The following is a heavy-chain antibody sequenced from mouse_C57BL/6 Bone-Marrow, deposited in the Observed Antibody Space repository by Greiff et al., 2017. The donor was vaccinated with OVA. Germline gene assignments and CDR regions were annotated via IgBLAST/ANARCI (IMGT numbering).Heavy chain of an antibody. CDR1: GYTFTDYY. V-gene: IGHV1-26*01. Sequence: EVQLQQSGPELVKPGASVKISCKASGYTFTDYYMNWVKQSPGKSLEWIGDINPNNGGTSYTQKFKGKATLTVDKSSSTAYMELRSLTSEDSAVYDCASRSHYYFLRGCWGRGTALTVSS. CDR3: ASRSHYYFLRGC. J-gene: IGHJ2*01. CDR2: INPNNGGT. D-gene: IGHD1-1*01.